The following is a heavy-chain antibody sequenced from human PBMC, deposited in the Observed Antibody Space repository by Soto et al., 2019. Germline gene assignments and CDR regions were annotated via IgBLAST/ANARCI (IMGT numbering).Heavy chain of an antibody. CDR2: ISYDGRNQ. D-gene: IGHD6-6*01. CDR1: GFTLSGYG. CDR3: AKGGSSSARYFDY. J-gene: IGHJ4*02. Sequence: QVQVVESGGGVVQPGRSLRLSCAASGFTLSGYGMHWVRQAPGKGLEWVAVISYDGRNQYYADSVKGRFTVSRDNSKRTRYLQMDSLGVEDSAVYYCAKGGSSSARYFDYWGQGTLVTVSS. V-gene: IGHV3-30*18.